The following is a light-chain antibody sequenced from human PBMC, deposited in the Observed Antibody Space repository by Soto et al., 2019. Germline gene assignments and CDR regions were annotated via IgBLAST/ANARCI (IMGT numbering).Light chain of an antibody. Sequence: ALTQPASVSGSPGQSITISCTGTSSDVGGYNYVSWYQQHPGKAPKLMIYEVSNRPSGVSNRFSGSKSGNTASLTISGLQAEDEADYYCSSYTSSSTRYYVFGTGTKVTVL. CDR1: SSDVGGYNY. CDR2: EVS. V-gene: IGLV2-14*01. J-gene: IGLJ1*01. CDR3: SSYTSSSTRYYV.